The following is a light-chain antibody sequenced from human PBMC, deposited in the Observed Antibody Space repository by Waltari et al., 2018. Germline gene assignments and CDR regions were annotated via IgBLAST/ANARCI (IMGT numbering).Light chain of an antibody. V-gene: IGLV1-40*01. CDR2: GIN. CDR3: QSYDPTLSLSVI. Sequence: QSVLPHPPPVSGAPGQRVTIPSTGSRSNIRAGYYVHWYPQLPGTAPNLLIYGINRRPSWVPDRFSGSKSGASAFLAITALQTEDESYYYCQSYDPTLSLSVIFGGGT. CDR1: RSNIRAGYY. J-gene: IGLJ2*01.